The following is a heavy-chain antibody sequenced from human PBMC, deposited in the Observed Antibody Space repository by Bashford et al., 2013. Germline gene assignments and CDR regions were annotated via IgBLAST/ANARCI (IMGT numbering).Heavy chain of an antibody. J-gene: IGHJ2*01. Sequence: SETLSLTCTVSGGSISSGGYYWNWIRQYPGKGLEWIGYMYYSGATYYNPSLKSRVTISVDTSKNQVSLKLNSVTAADTAVYYCAGFPGYHNGWSDWYFDLWGRGS. CDR1: GGSISSGGYY. V-gene: IGHV4-31*03. CDR2: MYYSGAT. CDR3: AGFPGYHNGWSDWYFDL. D-gene: IGHD6-19*01.